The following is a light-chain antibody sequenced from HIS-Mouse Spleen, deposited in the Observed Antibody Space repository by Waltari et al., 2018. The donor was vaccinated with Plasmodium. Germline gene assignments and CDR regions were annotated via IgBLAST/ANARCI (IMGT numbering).Light chain of an antibody. CDR2: GAS. V-gene: IGKV3-15*01. J-gene: IGKJ2*01. CDR1: QSVSRN. Sequence: EIVMTQYPATLSVSPGERATLSCRASQSVSRNLGWYQKKPGQAPRLLIYGASTRATDIPARFSGSGSGTEFTLTISSLQSEDFAVYYCQQYNNWPMYTFGQGTKLEIK. CDR3: QQYNNWPMYT.